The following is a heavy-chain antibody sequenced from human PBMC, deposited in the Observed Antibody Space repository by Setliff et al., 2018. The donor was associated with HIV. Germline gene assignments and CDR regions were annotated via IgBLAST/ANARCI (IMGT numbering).Heavy chain of an antibody. J-gene: IGHJ4*02. CDR1: GYTFTAYG. D-gene: IGHD4-17*01. Sequence: ASVKVSCKPSGYTFTAYGLSWVRQAPGQGLEWMGWISTYSDETSYAQKLQGRVTMTTDTSTSTAYMELRRLRSEDTAVYYCARDLLLRWLDYWGQGTLVTVSS. V-gene: IGHV1-18*01. CDR2: ISTYSDET. CDR3: ARDLLLRWLDY.